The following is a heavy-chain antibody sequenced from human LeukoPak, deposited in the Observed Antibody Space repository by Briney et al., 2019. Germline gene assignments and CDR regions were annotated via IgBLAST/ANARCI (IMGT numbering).Heavy chain of an antibody. CDR3: AREVGDY. CDR2: ISYDGSNK. J-gene: IGHJ4*02. CDR1: GFTFSSYA. V-gene: IGHV3-30*01. Sequence: PGGSLRLSCAASGFTFSSYAMHWVRQAPGKGLEWVAVISYDGSNKYYADSVKGRFTISRDNSKNTLYLRMNSLRAEDTAVYYCAREVGDYWGQGTLVTVSS. D-gene: IGHD2-15*01.